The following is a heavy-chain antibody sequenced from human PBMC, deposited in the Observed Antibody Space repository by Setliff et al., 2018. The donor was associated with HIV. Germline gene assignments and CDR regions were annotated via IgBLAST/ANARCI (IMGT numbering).Heavy chain of an antibody. CDR1: GGSISSGSYY. CDR3: ARGGRLSANWFDP. D-gene: IGHD3-16*01. V-gene: IGHV4-61*09. CDR2: IHPSVTT. Sequence: SETLSLTCTVSGGSISSGSYYWSWIRQPAGRGLEWIGHIHPSVTTNYNPSLKSRVAISMDTSKNQFSLTVTSVTAADTAVYYCARGGRLSANWFDPWGQGILVTVSS. J-gene: IGHJ5*02.